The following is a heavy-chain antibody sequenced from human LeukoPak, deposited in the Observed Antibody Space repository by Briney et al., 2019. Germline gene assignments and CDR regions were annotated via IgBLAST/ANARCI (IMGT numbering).Heavy chain of an antibody. CDR3: ARHGLSGYSYGYSTPYNWFDP. D-gene: IGHD5-18*01. J-gene: IGHJ5*02. CDR2: IYSTGTT. CDR1: GFIVNTNY. Sequence: PGGSLRLSCAASGFIVNTNYMGWVRQAPGKGLDWVSVIYSTGTTHYADSVKGRFTISRDNSNNTLYLQMNTLRAEDTAVYYCARHGLSGYSYGYSTPYNWFDPWGQGTLVTVSS. V-gene: IGHV3-66*04.